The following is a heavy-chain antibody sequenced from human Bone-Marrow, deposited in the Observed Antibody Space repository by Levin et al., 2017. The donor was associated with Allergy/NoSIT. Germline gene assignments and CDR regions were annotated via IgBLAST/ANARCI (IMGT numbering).Heavy chain of an antibody. CDR1: GFTFSSYG. D-gene: IGHD2-8*02. J-gene: IGHJ6*02. CDR2: IWYDGSNK. CDR3: ARGGVPWFYYYYGMDV. Sequence: GGSLRLSCAASGFTFSSYGMHWVRQAPGKGLEWVAVIWYDGSNKYYADSVKGRFTISRDNSKNTLYLQMNSLRAEDTAVYYCARGGVPWFYYYYGMDVWGQGTTVTVSS. V-gene: IGHV3-33*01.